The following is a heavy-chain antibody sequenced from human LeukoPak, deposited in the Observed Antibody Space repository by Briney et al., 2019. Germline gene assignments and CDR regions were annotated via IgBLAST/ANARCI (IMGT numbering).Heavy chain of an antibody. CDR2: ISGSGGST. D-gene: IGHD6-13*01. V-gene: IGHV3-23*01. CDR1: GFTFSSYA. CDR3: AKTFRSSSWYRAFDI. J-gene: IGHJ3*02. Sequence: GGSLRLSCAPSGFTFSSYAMSGVRQAPGKGREWVSAISGSGGSTYYADSVKGRFTISRDNSKNTLYLQMNILRAEDTAVYYCAKTFRSSSWYRAFDIWGQGTMVTVPS.